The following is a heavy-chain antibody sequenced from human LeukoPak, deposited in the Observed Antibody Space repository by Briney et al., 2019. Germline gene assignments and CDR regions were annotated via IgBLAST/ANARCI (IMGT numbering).Heavy chain of an antibody. Sequence: GGSLRLSCAASGFTFSNAWMNWVRQAPGKGLEWVGRIKSKTDGGTTDYAAPVKGRFTISRDDSKSTLYLQMNSLKTEDTAVYYCSTTYYYDSSEGYWGQGTQVTVSS. J-gene: IGHJ4*02. CDR1: GFTFSNAW. CDR3: STTYYYDSSEGY. V-gene: IGHV3-15*07. D-gene: IGHD3-22*01. CDR2: IKSKTDGGTT.